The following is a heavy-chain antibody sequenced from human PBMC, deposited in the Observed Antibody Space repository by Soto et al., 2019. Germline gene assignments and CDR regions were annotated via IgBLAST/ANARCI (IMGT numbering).Heavy chain of an antibody. CDR3: ARDRVDAFDI. V-gene: IGHV3-66*01. CDR1: GFTVSSNY. J-gene: IGHJ3*02. D-gene: IGHD3-3*01. CDR2: IYSAGST. Sequence: GGSLRLSCAASGFTVSSNYMSWVRQAPGKGLEWVSVIYSAGSTDYADALKGGFTISSDNSKNTLYLQMNSLGAEDKAVYYCARDRVDAFDIWGQGTMVTVSS.